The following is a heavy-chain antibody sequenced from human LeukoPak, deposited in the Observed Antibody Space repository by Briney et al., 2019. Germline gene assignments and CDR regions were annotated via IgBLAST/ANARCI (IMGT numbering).Heavy chain of an antibody. CDR3: ASGCSPDDVLTGYYDGYFDY. D-gene: IGHD3-9*01. CDR1: GFTFRSHW. Sequence: GGSLSLSCAASGFTFRSHWMSWVRQAPGKGLEWVAPKKEDVSVKYYVGSVKGRFTMSGDNPKNTLYLQMNSLRAEDTALSFYASGCSPDDVLTGYYDGYFDYWGQGTLVTVSS. V-gene: IGHV3-7*01. CDR2: KKEDVSVK. J-gene: IGHJ4*02.